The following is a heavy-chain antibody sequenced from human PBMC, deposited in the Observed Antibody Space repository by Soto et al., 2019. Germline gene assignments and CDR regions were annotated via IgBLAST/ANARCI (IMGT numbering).Heavy chain of an antibody. CDR3: ARHEVIVGATRWWFDP. J-gene: IGHJ5*02. V-gene: IGHV4-39*01. CDR1: GGSISSSSYY. D-gene: IGHD1-26*01. Sequence: SETLSLTCTVSGGSISSSSYYWGWIRHPPGKGLEWIGSIYYSGSTYYNPSLKSRVTISVDTSKNQFSLKLSSVTAADTAVYYCARHEVIVGATRWWFDPWGQGTLVTVSS. CDR2: IYYSGST.